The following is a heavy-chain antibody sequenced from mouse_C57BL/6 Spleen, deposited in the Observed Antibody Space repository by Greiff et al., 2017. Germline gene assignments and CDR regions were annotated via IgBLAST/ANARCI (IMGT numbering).Heavy chain of an antibody. D-gene: IGHD2-3*01. J-gene: IGHJ4*01. CDR1: GYTFTSYW. V-gene: IGHV1-61*01. Sequence: QVQLQQPGAELVRPGSSVTLSCKASGYTFTSYWLDWVKQRPGQGLEWIGNIYPSDSETNYNQKFKDKATLTVDKSSSTAYMQLSSLTSEDSAVYYCARHTGWLQGWDYWGQGTSVTVSS. CDR2: IYPSDSET. CDR3: ARHTGWLQGWDY.